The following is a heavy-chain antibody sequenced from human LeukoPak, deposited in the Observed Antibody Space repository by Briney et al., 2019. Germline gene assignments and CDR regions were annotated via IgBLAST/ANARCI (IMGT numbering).Heavy chain of an antibody. CDR3: ARVTTGSTTLDS. V-gene: IGHV4-59*04. J-gene: IGHJ5*01. CDR2: VYYSGGT. D-gene: IGHD1-1*01. Sequence: SETLSLTCTVSGGSISSYYWSWIRQPPGKGLKWIGSVYYSGGTYYNPSLESQLTISVDTSNNRFSLKLKSVTAADTAVFYCARVTTGSTTLDSWGQGILVTVSS. CDR1: GGSISSYY.